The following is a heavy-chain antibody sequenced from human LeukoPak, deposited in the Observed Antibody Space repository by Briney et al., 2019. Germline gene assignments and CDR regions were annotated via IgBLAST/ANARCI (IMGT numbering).Heavy chain of an antibody. CDR1: GFTFGSYA. Sequence: PGGSLRLSCAASGFTFGSYAMSWVRQAPGKGLEWVSAISGSRDSTYYADSVKGRFTISRDNSKNTLYLQMNSLRAEDTAVYYCAKSVSRLWFGELAGGWGQGTLVTVSS. CDR2: ISGSRDST. D-gene: IGHD3-10*01. J-gene: IGHJ4*02. CDR3: AKSVSRLWFGELAGG. V-gene: IGHV3-23*01.